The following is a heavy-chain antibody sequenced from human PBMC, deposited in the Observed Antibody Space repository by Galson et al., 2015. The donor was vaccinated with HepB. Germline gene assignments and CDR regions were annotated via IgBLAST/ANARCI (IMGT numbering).Heavy chain of an antibody. J-gene: IGHJ6*02. D-gene: IGHD3-10*01. Sequence: SLRLSCAASGFTFDSYAMSWVRQASGKGLEWVSGISGSGGSTYYADSVKGRFTISRDNSKNTLYLQMSSLRAEDTAVYYCAKIRRQDFYYHGMDVWGQGTTVTASS. CDR3: AKIRRQDFYYHGMDV. V-gene: IGHV3-23*01. CDR2: ISGSGGST. CDR1: GFTFDSYA.